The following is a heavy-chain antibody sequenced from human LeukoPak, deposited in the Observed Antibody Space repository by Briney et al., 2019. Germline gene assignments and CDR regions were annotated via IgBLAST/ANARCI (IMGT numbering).Heavy chain of an antibody. CDR2: ISGSGGST. V-gene: IGHV3-23*01. CDR3: AKYGTYYYDSSGYYGY. D-gene: IGHD3-22*01. Sequence: GGSLRLSCAASGFTFSNYEFNWVRQAPGKGLEWVSAISGSGGSTYYADSVKGRFTISRDNSKNTLYLQMNSLRAEDTAVYYCAKYGTYYYDSSGYYGYWGQGTLVTVSS. CDR1: GFTFSNYE. J-gene: IGHJ4*02.